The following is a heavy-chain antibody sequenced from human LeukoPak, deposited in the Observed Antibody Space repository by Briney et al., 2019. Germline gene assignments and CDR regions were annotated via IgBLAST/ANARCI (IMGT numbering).Heavy chain of an antibody. CDR1: GFTFANYA. J-gene: IGHJ4*02. CDR2: ISISGGST. D-gene: IGHD3-10*01. Sequence: PGGSLRLSCAASGFTFANYAMSWVRQTPGKGLEWVSSISISGGSTYYADSVKGRFTISRDNSRNTLYLQINSLRAEDTAVYYCARHYFGSGSYDYWGQGTLVTVSS. V-gene: IGHV3-23*01. CDR3: ARHYFGSGSYDY.